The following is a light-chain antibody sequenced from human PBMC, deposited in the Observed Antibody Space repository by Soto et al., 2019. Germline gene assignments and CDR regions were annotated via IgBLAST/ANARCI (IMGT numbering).Light chain of an antibody. CDR2: AAS. CDR1: QSVDSN. V-gene: IGKV3-15*01. CDR3: QQRSSWPLT. J-gene: IGKJ4*01. Sequence: EIVMTQSPNTVSVSPGDRATLSCRASQSVDSNLAWYQQKPGQAPRLLISAASTRAPGIPARFSGSGSGTNFTLSISGLQSEDFAVYYCQQRSSWPLTFGGGTKVEI.